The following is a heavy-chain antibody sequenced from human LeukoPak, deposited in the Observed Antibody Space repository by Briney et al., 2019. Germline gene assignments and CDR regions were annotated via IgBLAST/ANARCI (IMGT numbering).Heavy chain of an antibody. J-gene: IGHJ4*02. CDR1: GFTFSNYA. D-gene: IGHD3-16*01. CDR3: AKVGEMGEYQLLYLQY. V-gene: IGHV3-23*01. Sequence: PGGSLRLSCTASGFTFSNYAMTWVRQAPGNGLEWVSAISGSGDSTFYADSVKGRITVSRDNSKNTLYLQMSGLRAEDTAVYYYAKVGEMGEYQLLYLQYWGQGTLVTVS. CDR2: ISGSGDST.